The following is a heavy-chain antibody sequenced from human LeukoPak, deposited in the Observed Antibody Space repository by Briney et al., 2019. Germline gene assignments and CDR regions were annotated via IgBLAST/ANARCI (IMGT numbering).Heavy chain of an antibody. CDR3: ARTYRSSGYAFDI. J-gene: IGHJ3*02. Sequence: SGPTLVNPTQTLTLTCTFSWFSLSTSGMRVSWIRQPPGEALEWLARVDWDDDKFYSTSLKTRFTISKDTSKNQVVLTMTNMDPVDTATYYCARTYRSSGYAFDIWGQGTMVTVSS. CDR1: WFSLSTSGMR. D-gene: IGHD3-22*01. CDR2: VDWDDDK. V-gene: IGHV2-70*04.